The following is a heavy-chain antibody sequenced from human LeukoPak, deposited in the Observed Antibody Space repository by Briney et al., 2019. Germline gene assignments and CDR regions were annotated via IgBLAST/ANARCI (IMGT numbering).Heavy chain of an antibody. CDR1: GYTFTGYY. J-gene: IGHJ4*02. Sequence: GASVKVSCKASGYTFTGYYMHWVRQAPGQGLEWMGRINPNSGGTNYAQKFQGRVTMTRDTSISTAYVELSRLRSDDTAVYYCAGRVGATKGYYFDYWGQGTLVTVSS. CDR3: AGRVGATKGYYFDY. CDR2: INPNSGGT. D-gene: IGHD1-26*01. V-gene: IGHV1-2*06.